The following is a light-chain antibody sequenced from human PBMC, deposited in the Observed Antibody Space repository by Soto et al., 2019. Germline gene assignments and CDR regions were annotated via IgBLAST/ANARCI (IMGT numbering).Light chain of an antibody. CDR1: QSVSSN. CDR2: GAS. V-gene: IGKV3-15*01. Sequence: IELTQSPATLSVSPGERAALFCRASQSVSSNLAWYQQKPGQAPRPLIYGASTRATGIPARFSGSGSGTEFTLTISSLQSEDFAVYYCQQYNNWPGTFGQGTKVDIK. CDR3: QQYNNWPGT. J-gene: IGKJ1*01.